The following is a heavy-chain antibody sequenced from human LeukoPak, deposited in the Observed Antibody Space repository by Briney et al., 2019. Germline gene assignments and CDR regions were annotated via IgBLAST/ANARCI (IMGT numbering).Heavy chain of an antibody. D-gene: IGHD6-13*01. J-gene: IGHJ4*02. CDR1: GYSISSGYY. CDR3: ARGIFTGYSSSWSWGGLDY. Sequence: PSETLSLTCTVSGYSISSGYYWGWIRQPPGKGLEWIGSIYHSGSTYYNPSLKSRVTISVDTSKNQFSLKLSSVTAADTAVYYCARGIFTGYSSSWSWGGLDYWGQGTLVTVSS. CDR2: IYHSGST. V-gene: IGHV4-38-2*02.